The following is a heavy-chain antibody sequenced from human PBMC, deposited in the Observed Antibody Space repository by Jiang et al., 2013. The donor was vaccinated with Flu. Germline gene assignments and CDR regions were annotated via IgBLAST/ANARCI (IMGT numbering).Heavy chain of an antibody. J-gene: IGHJ2*01. CDR2: IKSKTDGGTT. CDR3: TTDLESPELGGDDWYFDL. V-gene: IGHV3-15*07. D-gene: IGHD3-16*01. Sequence: VQLVESGGGLVKPGGSLRLSCAASGFTFSNAWMNWVRQAPGKGLEWVGRIKSKTDGGTTDYAAPVKGRFTISRDDSKNTLYLQMNSLKTEDTAVYYCTTDLESPELGGDDWYFDLWGRGTLVTVSS. CDR1: GFTFSNAW.